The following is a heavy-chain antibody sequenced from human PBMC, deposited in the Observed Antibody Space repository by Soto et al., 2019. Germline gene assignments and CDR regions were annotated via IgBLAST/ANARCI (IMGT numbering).Heavy chain of an antibody. J-gene: IGHJ4*02. D-gene: IGHD3-10*01. CDR1: GGSFSGYY. CDR2: INHSGST. CDR3: AREGGMVRGDRVYY. Sequence: SETLSLTCAVYGGSFSGYYWTCIRQPPGKGLEWIGEINHSGSTNYNPSLKSRVTISVDTSKNQFSLKLSSVTAADTAVYYCAREGGMVRGDRVYYWAQGTPVTVSS. V-gene: IGHV4-34*01.